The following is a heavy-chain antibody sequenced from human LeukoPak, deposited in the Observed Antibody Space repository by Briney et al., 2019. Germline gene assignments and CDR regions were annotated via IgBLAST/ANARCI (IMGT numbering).Heavy chain of an antibody. D-gene: IGHD6-13*01. CDR2: IYYSGTT. Sequence: SETLSLTCTASGGSISSYYWSWVRQAPGKGLEGVGDIYYSGTTNYNPSLKSRATISVDTSNKQFPLRLSAGSGADAAGEYCGRGVYIAAAQSSYWGQGTLVTVSS. V-gene: IGHV4-59*01. CDR1: GGSISSYY. CDR3: GRGVYIAAAQSSY. J-gene: IGHJ4*02.